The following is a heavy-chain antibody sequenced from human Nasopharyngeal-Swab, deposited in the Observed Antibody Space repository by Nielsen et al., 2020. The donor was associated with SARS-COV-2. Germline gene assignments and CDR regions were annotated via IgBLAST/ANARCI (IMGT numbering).Heavy chain of an antibody. CDR3: ARGVVVVTSYFQY. CDR1: GFTVSSNY. CDR2: IYSGGNT. J-gene: IGHJ1*01. Sequence: GESLKISCAASGFTVSSNYMSWVRQAPGKGLEWVSVIYSGGNTHYADSVRGRFTVSRDDSKNTLYLQMNSLSAEDTAVYYCARGVVVVTSYFQYWGQGTLVTVSS. V-gene: IGHV3-66*02. D-gene: IGHD2-15*01.